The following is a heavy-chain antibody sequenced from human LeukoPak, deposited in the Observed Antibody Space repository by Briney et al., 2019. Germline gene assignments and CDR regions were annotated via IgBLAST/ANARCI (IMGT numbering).Heavy chain of an antibody. D-gene: IGHD6-13*01. Sequence: SETLSLTCTVSGGSVRSDSNYWSWIRQPPGKGLEWIGYISYSGSTDYNPSLKSRVSMSLGTSKNELSLKLGSVTAADTAIYYCARGYRNNWRFDYWGQGTLVTVSS. CDR2: ISYSGST. CDR3: ARGYRNNWRFDY. CDR1: GGSVRSDSNY. J-gene: IGHJ4*02. V-gene: IGHV4-61*01.